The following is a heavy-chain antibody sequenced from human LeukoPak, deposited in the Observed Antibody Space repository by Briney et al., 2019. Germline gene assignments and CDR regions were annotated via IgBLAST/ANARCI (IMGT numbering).Heavy chain of an antibody. CDR3: ARRDCVGDCYSNWSDP. Sequence: ASVKVSCKASGYTFTKYSMHWVRQAPGQGLEWMGIINPRGGSTGYAQKFQGRITMTTDMSTRTVYMELSSLESEDTAVYYCARRDCVGDCYSNWSDPWGQGTLVTVSS. J-gene: IGHJ5*02. V-gene: IGHV1-46*01. CDR1: GYTFTKYS. CDR2: INPRGGST. D-gene: IGHD2-21*02.